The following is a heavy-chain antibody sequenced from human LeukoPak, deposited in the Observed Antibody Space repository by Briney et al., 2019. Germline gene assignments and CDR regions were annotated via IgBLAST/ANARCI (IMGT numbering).Heavy chain of an antibody. V-gene: IGHV1-46*01. CDR2: INPSGGST. D-gene: IGHD1-26*01. CDR3: ATRYSGSYLNDYFDY. Sequence: ASVRVSCKASGYTFTSYYMHWVRQAPGQGLEWMGIINPSGGSTSYAQKFQGRVTITADESTSTAYMELSSLRSEDTAVYYCATRYSGSYLNDYFDYWGQGTLVTVSS. CDR1: GYTFTSYY. J-gene: IGHJ4*02.